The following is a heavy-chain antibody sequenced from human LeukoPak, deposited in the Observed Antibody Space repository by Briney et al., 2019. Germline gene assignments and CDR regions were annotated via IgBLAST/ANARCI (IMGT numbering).Heavy chain of an antibody. CDR3: ARVRIAAAGTSFDY. CDR1: GYTFTGYH. D-gene: IGHD6-13*01. J-gene: IGHJ4*02. Sequence: GASVKVSCKASGYTFTGYHMHWVRQAPGQGLEWMGWINPNSGGTNYAQKFQGRVTMTRDTSISTAYMELSRLRSDDTAVYYCARVRIAAAGTSFDYWGQGTLVTVSS. CDR2: INPNSGGT. V-gene: IGHV1-2*02.